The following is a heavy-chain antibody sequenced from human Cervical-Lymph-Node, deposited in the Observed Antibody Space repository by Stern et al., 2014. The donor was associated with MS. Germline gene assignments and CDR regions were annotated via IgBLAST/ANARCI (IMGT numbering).Heavy chain of an antibody. CDR1: GGSFSDYA. CDR3: ARTYYYGTGTYSYHYYGMDV. CDR2: IIPTFGIA. D-gene: IGHD3-10*01. J-gene: IGHJ6*02. V-gene: IGHV1-69*17. Sequence: VQLVQSGAEVKKPGSSVKVSCEASGGSFSDYALSWVRQAPGQGLEWMGGIIPTFGIANYAQKFQGRVTITTDKFTSTAYMELRSLRSEDTAVYYCARTYYYGTGTYSYHYYGMDVWGQGTTVTVSS.